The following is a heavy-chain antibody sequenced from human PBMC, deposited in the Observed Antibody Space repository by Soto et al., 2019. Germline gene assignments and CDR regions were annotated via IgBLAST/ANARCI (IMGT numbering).Heavy chain of an antibody. V-gene: IGHV1-8*01. CDR2: MDSYTGNT. CDR3: ATGSQTLDY. CDR1: GYTLSTYD. Sequence: QAQLVQSGAEVKKPGASVKVSCKASGYTLSTYDINWVRQAAGQGLEWMGWMDSYTGNTGYAQEFQGRLIMTRDTSINAAYMELSSLRSEDTAVYFCATGSQTLDYWGQGTLVTVSS. J-gene: IGHJ4*02.